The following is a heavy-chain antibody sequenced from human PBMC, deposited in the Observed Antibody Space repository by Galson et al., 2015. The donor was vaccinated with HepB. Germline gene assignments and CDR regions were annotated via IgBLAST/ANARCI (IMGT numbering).Heavy chain of an antibody. CDR1: GFTFSTHG. J-gene: IGHJ6*03. CDR2: ISYDGSTK. Sequence: SLRLSCAASGFTFSTHGMYWVRQAPGKGLEWVAGISYDGSTKYYLDSVKGRFTISRDNSKNILSLQMNSLRAEDRAVYYCARGRHCTTNGCHSLYYFSYMDVWGRGTTVTVSS. CDR3: ARGRHCTTNGCHSLYYFSYMDV. D-gene: IGHD2-8*01. V-gene: IGHV3-30*03.